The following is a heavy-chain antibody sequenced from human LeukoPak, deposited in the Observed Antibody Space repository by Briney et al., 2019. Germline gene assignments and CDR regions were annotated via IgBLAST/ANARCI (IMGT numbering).Heavy chain of an antibody. Sequence: ASVKVSCKASGGTFNSYAISWVRQAPGQGLEWMGGIIPIFGTANYAQKFQGRVTITADESTSTAYMELSSLRSEDTAVYYCAREEYYDSSGYRDYWGQGTLVTVSS. CDR3: AREEYYDSSGYRDY. CDR1: GGTFNSYA. J-gene: IGHJ4*02. CDR2: IIPIFGTA. V-gene: IGHV1-69*13. D-gene: IGHD3-22*01.